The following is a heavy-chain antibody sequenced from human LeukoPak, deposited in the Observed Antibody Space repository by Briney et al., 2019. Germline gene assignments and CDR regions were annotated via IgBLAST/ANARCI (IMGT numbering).Heavy chain of an antibody. CDR2: LKQDGSEK. J-gene: IGHJ4*02. CDR3: ARGLWFGNDYFDY. Sequence: PGGSLRLSCVGSTFTFSDYGMHWVRQAPGKGLEWVASLKQDGSEKYYVDSVKGRFTISRDNAKKSMYLQMNSLRAEDTAVYYCARGLWFGNDYFDYWGQGTLVAVSA. D-gene: IGHD3-10*01. CDR1: TFTFSDYG. V-gene: IGHV3-7*04.